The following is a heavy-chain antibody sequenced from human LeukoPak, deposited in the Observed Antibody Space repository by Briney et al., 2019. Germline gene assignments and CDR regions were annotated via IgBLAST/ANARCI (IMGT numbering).Heavy chain of an antibody. CDR1: NGPINTYQ. CDR3: ARTTTVRGTYYMDV. V-gene: IGHV4-59*01. D-gene: IGHD3-10*01. J-gene: IGHJ6*03. Sequence: SETLSLTCTVSNGPINTYQWSWIRQPPGRGLEWIGYIYYSGYTNYNPSLKSRVTISVDTSKNQFSLKLSSVTAADTAVYYCARTTTVRGTYYMDVWGKGTTVTISS. CDR2: IYYSGYT.